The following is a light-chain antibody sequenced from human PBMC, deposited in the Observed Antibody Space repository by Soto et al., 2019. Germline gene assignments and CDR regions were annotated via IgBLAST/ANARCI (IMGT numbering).Light chain of an antibody. CDR2: AAS. CDR1: QSISRY. Sequence: ASVGGRVTKTSRASQSISRYLNWYQQKPGKAPKLLIYAASSLQSGVPSRFSGSGSGTDFTRTISSLQREDFATYYCHQSYSTPATFGRGTQVDIK. J-gene: IGKJ1*01. CDR3: HQSYSTPAT. V-gene: IGKV1-39*01.